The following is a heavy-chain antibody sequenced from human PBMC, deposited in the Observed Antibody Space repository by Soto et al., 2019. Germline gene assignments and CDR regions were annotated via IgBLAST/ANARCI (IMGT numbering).Heavy chain of an antibody. CDR2: IKSKTDGGTT. D-gene: IGHD6-13*01. Sequence: GCSMKLARAASGFTVSNAWVSGVRQAPGKGLEWVGRIKSKTDGGTTDYAAPVKGRFTISRDDSKNTLYLQMNSLKTEDTAVYYCTTGIGYGPFDYWGQGTLVTVSS. CDR1: GFTVSNAW. CDR3: TTGIGYGPFDY. J-gene: IGHJ4*02. V-gene: IGHV3-15*01.